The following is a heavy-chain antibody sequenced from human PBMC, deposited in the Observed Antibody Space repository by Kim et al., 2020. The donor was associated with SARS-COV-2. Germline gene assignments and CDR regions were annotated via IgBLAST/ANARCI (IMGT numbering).Heavy chain of an antibody. CDR3: AQISSGNTSF. J-gene: IGHJ3*01. V-gene: IGHV3-9*01. D-gene: IGHD1-26*01. Sequence: GGSLRLYCAASGFTFGDYAMHWVRQAPGKGLEWVSGISWNSNNMGYADSVKGRFTISRDNAKNSLYLQMNGLRSEDTAFYYCAQISSGNTSFWGLGTLVTVSS. CDR1: GFTFGDYA. CDR2: ISWNSNNM.